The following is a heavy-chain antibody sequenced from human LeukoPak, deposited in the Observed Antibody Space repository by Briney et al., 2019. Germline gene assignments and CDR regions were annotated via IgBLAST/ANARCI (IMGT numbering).Heavy chain of an antibody. Sequence: PSETLSLTCTVSGGSISSYYWSWIRLPPGKGLEWIGYIYDTGSTDYNPSLKSRVTISADTSKNQFSLSLNSVTAADTAVYYCARGFGSGSSSYYYGMDVWGQGTTVSISS. J-gene: IGHJ6*02. CDR2: IYDTGST. D-gene: IGHD3-10*01. CDR3: ARGFGSGSSSYYYGMDV. V-gene: IGHV4-59*01. CDR1: GGSISSYY.